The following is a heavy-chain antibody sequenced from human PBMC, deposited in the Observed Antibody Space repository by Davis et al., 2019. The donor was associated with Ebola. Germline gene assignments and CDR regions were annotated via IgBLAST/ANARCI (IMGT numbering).Heavy chain of an antibody. CDR1: GYTFTSYY. Sequence: ASVKVSCKASGYTFTSYYMHWVRQAPGQGLEWMGIINPSGGSTTYAQKFQGRVTMTRDTSTRTVYMELSSLRSEDTAVYYCAAGYYDSSGYYFSTWFDPWGQGTLVTVSS. D-gene: IGHD3-22*01. J-gene: IGHJ5*02. CDR3: AAGYYDSSGYYFSTWFDP. CDR2: INPSGGST. V-gene: IGHV1-46*01.